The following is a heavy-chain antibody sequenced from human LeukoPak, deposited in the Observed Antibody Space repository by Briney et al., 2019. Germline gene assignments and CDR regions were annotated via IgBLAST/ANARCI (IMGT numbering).Heavy chain of an antibody. CDR1: GGAISSSSYY. CDR3: ARLGCTNGVRYSQDYYYMDV. J-gene: IGHJ6*03. Sequence: SETLSLTCTVSGGAISSSSYYWGGIRQPPGKGLEWIGSIYYSGSTYYNPSLKSRVTISVDTSKNQFSLKLSSVTAADTAVYYCARLGCTNGVRYSQDYYYMDVWGKGTTVTVSS. V-gene: IGHV4-39*01. D-gene: IGHD2-8*01. CDR2: IYYSGST.